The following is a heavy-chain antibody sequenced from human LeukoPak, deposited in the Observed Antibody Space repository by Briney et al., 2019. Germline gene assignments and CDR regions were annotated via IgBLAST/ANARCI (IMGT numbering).Heavy chain of an antibody. Sequence: SETLSLTCAVYGGSFSGYYWSWIRQPPGKGLEWIGEINHSGSTNYNPSLKSRVTISVDTSKNQFSLKLSSVTAADTAVYYCARQQLHYYYYYGMDVWGQGTTVTVSS. CDR2: INHSGST. D-gene: IGHD6-13*01. CDR3: ARQQLHYYYYYGMDV. V-gene: IGHV4-34*01. J-gene: IGHJ6*02. CDR1: GGSFSGYY.